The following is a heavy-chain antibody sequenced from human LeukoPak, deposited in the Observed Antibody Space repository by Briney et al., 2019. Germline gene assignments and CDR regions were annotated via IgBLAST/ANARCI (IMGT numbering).Heavy chain of an antibody. CDR2: IYHSGST. CDR3: ARCLVLYGGGIDY. Sequence: PSETLSLTCTVSGYSISSGYYWGWIRQPPGKGLEWIGSIYHSGSTYYNPSLKSRVTISVDTSKNQFSLKLSSVTAADTAVYYCARCLVLYGGGIDYWGQGTLVTVSS. V-gene: IGHV4-38-2*02. D-gene: IGHD2-8*01. J-gene: IGHJ4*02. CDR1: GYSISSGYY.